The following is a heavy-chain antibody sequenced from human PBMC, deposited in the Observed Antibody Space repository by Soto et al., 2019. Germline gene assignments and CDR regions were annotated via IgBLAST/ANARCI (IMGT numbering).Heavy chain of an antibody. CDR2: IYSSGST. CDR1: GFTFSSND. V-gene: IGHV3-53*01. Sequence: EVQLVESGGGLIQPGGSLRLSCAASGFTFSSNDMNWVRQAPGKGLEWVSLIYSSGSTSYADSVKGRFTISRDNSKTTLYLQMSSLSAEDTAVYYCATRPLLPGSPWGQGTMVTVSS. D-gene: IGHD3-22*01. CDR3: ATRPLLPGSP. J-gene: IGHJ3*01.